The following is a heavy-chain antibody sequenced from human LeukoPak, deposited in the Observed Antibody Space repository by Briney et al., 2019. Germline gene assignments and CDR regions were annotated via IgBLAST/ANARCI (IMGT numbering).Heavy chain of an antibody. CDR2: ISAYNGNT. CDR3: ARDRYYDILTGTYNWFDP. V-gene: IGHV1-18*01. CDR1: GYTFTSYG. Sequence: GASVKVSCKASGYTFTSYGISWVRQAPGQGLEWMGWISAYNGNTNYAQKLQGRVTMTTDTSTSTAYPELRSLRSDDTAVYYCARDRYYDILTGTYNWFDPWGQGTLVTVSS. J-gene: IGHJ5*02. D-gene: IGHD3-9*01.